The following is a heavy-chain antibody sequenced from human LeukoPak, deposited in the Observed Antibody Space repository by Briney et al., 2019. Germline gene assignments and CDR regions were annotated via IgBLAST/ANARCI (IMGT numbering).Heavy chain of an antibody. Sequence: PGGSLRRSCAASGFTFSSYAMHWVRQAPGKGLEWVAVISYDGSNKYYADSVKGRFTISRDNSKNTLYLQMNSLRAEDTAVYYCAKVGSSWYSNSYYMDVWGKGTTVTISS. V-gene: IGHV3-30*04. J-gene: IGHJ6*03. CDR2: ISYDGSNK. CDR1: GFTFSSYA. D-gene: IGHD6-13*01. CDR3: AKVGSSWYSNSYYMDV.